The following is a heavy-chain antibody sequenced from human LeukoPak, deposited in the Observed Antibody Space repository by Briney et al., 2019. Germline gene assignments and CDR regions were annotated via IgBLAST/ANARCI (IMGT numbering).Heavy chain of an antibody. J-gene: IGHJ4*02. CDR1: GGSFSGYY. D-gene: IGHD2-2*01. CDR3: ARGQLLLRGSGFDY. Sequence: SETLSLTCAVYGGSFSGYYWSWIRQSPGKGLEWIGEINHSGSTNYNPSLKSRVTISVDTSKNQFSLKLSSVTAADTAVYYRARGQLLLRGSGFDYWGQGTLVTVSS. V-gene: IGHV4-34*01. CDR2: INHSGST.